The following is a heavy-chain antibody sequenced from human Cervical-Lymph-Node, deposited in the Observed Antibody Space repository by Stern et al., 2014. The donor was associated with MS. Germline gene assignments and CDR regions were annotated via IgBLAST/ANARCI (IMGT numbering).Heavy chain of an antibody. Sequence: VQLEESGAEVKKPGASVKVSCKASGFTFTNYYVHWVRQAPAQGLEWMGIINRSDDDTGYAQRFQGRLTVTRDTSSSTVYMELTSLRYDDTAVYYCALSAFDFWGQGTLVTVSS. J-gene: IGHJ4*02. CDR3: ALSAFDF. V-gene: IGHV1-46*01. CDR2: INRSDDDT. CDR1: GFTFTNYY. D-gene: IGHD5/OR15-5a*01.